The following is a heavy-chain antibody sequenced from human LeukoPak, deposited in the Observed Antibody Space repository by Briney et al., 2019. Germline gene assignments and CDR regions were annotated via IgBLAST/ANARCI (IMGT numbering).Heavy chain of an antibody. CDR3: ATCIAAAGTDDAFDI. Sequence: ASVKVSRKVSGYTLTELSMHWVRQAPGKGLEWMGGFDPEDGETIYAQKFQGRVTMTEDTSTDTAYMELSSLRSEDTAVYYCATCIAAAGTDDAFDIWGQGTMVTVSS. D-gene: IGHD6-13*01. J-gene: IGHJ3*02. CDR1: GYTLTELS. V-gene: IGHV1-24*01. CDR2: FDPEDGET.